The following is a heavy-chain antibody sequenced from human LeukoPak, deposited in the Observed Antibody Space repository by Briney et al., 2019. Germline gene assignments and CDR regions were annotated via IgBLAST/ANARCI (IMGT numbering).Heavy chain of an antibody. V-gene: IGHV3-30*02. CDR3: ANEGFGEFSGFDH. J-gene: IGHJ4*02. CDR2: IQYSGRDK. CDR1: GFTISSSY. D-gene: IGHD3-10*01. Sequence: PGGPLRLSCAASGFTISSSYRHWVRQAPGKGLEWVASIQYSGRDKYFADSVKGRFTISRDNSKDTVYLQMNSLRPEDTAIYYCANEGFGEFSGFDHWGQGTLVTVSS.